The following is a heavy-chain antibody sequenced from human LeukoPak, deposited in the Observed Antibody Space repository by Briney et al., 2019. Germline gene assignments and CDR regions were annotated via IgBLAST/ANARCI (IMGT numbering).Heavy chain of an antibody. V-gene: IGHV3-66*01. CDR2: IYLGGRT. Sequence: PGGSLRLSCAASGFTVSSTYMTWVRQAPGKGLEWVSVIYLGGRTDYADSVKGRFSISRDNSKNTLFLQMNSLRAEDTAVYYCARELDYWGQGTLVTVSS. CDR3: ARELDY. J-gene: IGHJ4*02. CDR1: GFTVSSTY.